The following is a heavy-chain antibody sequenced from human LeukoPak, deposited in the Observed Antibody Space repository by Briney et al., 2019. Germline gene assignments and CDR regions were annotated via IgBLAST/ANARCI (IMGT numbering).Heavy chain of an antibody. Sequence: GGSLRLSCAASGFTFSSDTMNWVRQAPGKGLEWVSSITSSSTYIYYADSVKGRFTISRDNAKNSLYLQMNSLRAEDTAVYYCARDRNYDYIWGSYRPVYFDYWGQGTLVTVSS. V-gene: IGHV3-21*01. CDR3: ARDRNYDYIWGSYRPVYFDY. J-gene: IGHJ4*02. CDR2: ITSSSTYI. D-gene: IGHD3-16*02. CDR1: GFTFSSDT.